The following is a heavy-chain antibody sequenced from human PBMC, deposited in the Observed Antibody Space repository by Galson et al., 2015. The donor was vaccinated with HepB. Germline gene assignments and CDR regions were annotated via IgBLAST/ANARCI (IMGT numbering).Heavy chain of an antibody. V-gene: IGHV3-48*02. CDR2: ISSSSSTI. J-gene: IGHJ4*02. CDR1: GFTSSSYS. D-gene: IGHD4-23*01. Sequence: SLRLSCAASGFTSSSYSMNWVRQAPGKGLEWVSYISSSSSTIYYADSVKGRFTISRDNAKNSLYLQMNSLRDEDTAVYYCARDGFPDYGGNSGIDYWGQGTLVTVSS. CDR3: ARDGFPDYGGNSGIDY.